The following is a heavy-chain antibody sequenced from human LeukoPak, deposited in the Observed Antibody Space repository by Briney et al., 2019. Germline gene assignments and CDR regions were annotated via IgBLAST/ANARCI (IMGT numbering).Heavy chain of an antibody. Sequence: GGSLRLSCAASGFTFSSYAMHWVRQAPGKGLEWVAVISYDGSNKYCADSVKGRFTISRDNSKNTLYLQMNSLRAEDTAVYYCVRRGLIVTEYLERWGQGTLVTVSS. D-gene: IGHD3-10*01. CDR3: VRRGLIVTEYLER. J-gene: IGHJ1*01. V-gene: IGHV3-30-3*01. CDR1: GFTFSSYA. CDR2: ISYDGSNK.